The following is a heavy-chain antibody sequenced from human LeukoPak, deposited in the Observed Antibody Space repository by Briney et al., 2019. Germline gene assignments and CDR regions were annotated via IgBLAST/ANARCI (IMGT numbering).Heavy chain of an antibody. D-gene: IGHD6-13*01. CDR3: ARGRSAAGPLHYFDS. V-gene: IGHV3-48*02. J-gene: IGHJ4*02. CDR1: GFPFNSYP. CDR2: ISSTSSTI. Sequence: PGGPLTLSCAPSGFPFNSYPMDGPREAREEGLVCVSYISSTSSTIYYADSVKGRFTISRDNAKNSLYLQMNSLRDEDTAVYYCARGRSAAGPLHYFDSWGQGTLVTVSS.